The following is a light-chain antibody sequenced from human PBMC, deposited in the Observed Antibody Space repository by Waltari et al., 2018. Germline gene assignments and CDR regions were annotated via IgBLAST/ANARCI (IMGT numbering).Light chain of an antibody. Sequence: QSALTQPASVSGSPGQSITISCTGTSSAVGSYNFFSWYQQHPGKAPKLIISEVTTRPSGVSNRFSGSKSGNTASLTISGLQADDEADYYCCSFASRIGVFGGGTKVTVL. CDR2: EVT. V-gene: IGLV2-23*02. CDR1: SSAVGSYNF. CDR3: CSFASRIGV. J-gene: IGLJ2*01.